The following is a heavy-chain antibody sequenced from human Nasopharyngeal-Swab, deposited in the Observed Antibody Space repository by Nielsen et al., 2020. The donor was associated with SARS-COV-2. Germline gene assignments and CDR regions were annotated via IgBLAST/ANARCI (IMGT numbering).Heavy chain of an antibody. CDR1: GYTFSNYP. CDR2: ISTFNGKT. J-gene: IGHJ4*02. D-gene: IGHD5-12*01. CDR3: ARTRTGYDSFAH. Sequence: ASVKASCKTSGYTFSNYPITWVRQAPGQGLEYIGWISTFNGKTHCAQNLQDRVTLSTDTSTTTAYMEVRGLTSGDTAVYYCARTRTGYDSFAHWGQGTPIAVSS. V-gene: IGHV1-18*01.